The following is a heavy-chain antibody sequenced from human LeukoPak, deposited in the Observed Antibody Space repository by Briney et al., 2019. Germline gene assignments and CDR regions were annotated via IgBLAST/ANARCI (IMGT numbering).Heavy chain of an antibody. CDR1: GFTFSSYG. CDR2: ISYDGSNK. Sequence: PGRSLRLSCAASGFTFSSYGMHWVRQAPGKGLEWVAVISYDGSNKYYADSVKGRFTISRDNSKNTLHLQMNSLRAEDTAVYYCVVSNYYYYYMDVWGKGTTVTVSS. J-gene: IGHJ6*03. D-gene: IGHD2/OR15-2a*01. V-gene: IGHV3-30*03. CDR3: VVSNYYYYYMDV.